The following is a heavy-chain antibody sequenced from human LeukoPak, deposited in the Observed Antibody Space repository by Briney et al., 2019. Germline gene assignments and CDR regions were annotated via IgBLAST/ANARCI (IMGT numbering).Heavy chain of an antibody. J-gene: IGHJ6*04. CDR2: INSDGSST. Sequence: TGGSLRLSCAASGFTFSSYWMHWVRQAPGKGLVWVSRINSDGSSTSYADSVKGRFTISRDNAENTLYLQMNSLRAEDTAVYYCARSPEWFGESSLLGMDVWGKGTTVTVSS. D-gene: IGHD3-10*01. CDR1: GFTFSSYW. V-gene: IGHV3-74*01. CDR3: ARSPEWFGESSLLGMDV.